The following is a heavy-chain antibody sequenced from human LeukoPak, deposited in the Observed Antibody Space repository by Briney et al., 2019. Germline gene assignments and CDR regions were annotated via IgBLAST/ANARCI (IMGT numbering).Heavy chain of an antibody. D-gene: IGHD3-16*01. CDR1: GFTFCNYA. V-gene: IGHV3-23*01. J-gene: IGHJ6*02. CDR2: ISASGIST. Sequence: GGSLRLSCAASGFTFCNYALTWVRQAPGKGLDWVSVISASGISTYYADSVKGRFTISRDNSKNTLYLQMSSLRAEDTAVYYCAKDTAPYDLGRGMDVWGQRPTVTVSS. CDR3: AKDTAPYDLGRGMDV.